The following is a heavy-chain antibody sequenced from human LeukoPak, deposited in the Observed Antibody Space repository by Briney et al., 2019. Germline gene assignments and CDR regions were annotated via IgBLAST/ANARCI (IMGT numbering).Heavy chain of an antibody. Sequence: GGSLRLSCAASGFTFSSYGMSWVRQAPGKGLEWVSAISGSGGSTYYADSVKGRFTISRDNAKNSLYLQMNSLRAEDTAVYYCARDTPELRYFDWLCDYWGQGTLVTVSS. CDR2: ISGSGGST. CDR3: ARDTPELRYFDWLCDY. V-gene: IGHV3-23*01. J-gene: IGHJ4*02. CDR1: GFTFSSYG. D-gene: IGHD3-9*01.